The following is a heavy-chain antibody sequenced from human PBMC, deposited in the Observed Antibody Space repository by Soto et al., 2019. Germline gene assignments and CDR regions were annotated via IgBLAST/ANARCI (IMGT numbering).Heavy chain of an antibody. CDR3: AKAGIAAAGPEYYYYYYMDV. CDR2: ISWNSGSI. V-gene: IGHV3-9*01. CDR1: GFTFDDYA. D-gene: IGHD6-13*01. Sequence: LRLSCAASGFTFDDYAMHWVRQAPGKGLEWVSGISWNSGSIGYADSVKGRFTISRDNAKNSLYLQMNSLRAEDTALYYCAKAGIAAAGPEYYYYYYMDVWGKGTTVTVSS. J-gene: IGHJ6*03.